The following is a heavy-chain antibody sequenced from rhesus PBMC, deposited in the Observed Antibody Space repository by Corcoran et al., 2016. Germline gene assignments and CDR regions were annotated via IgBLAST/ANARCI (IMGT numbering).Heavy chain of an antibody. CDR1: GGSIRSNY. CDR2: ISGSGGST. D-gene: IGHD1-26*01. Sequence: QLQLQESGPGLVKPSETLSLTCAVSGGSIRSNYWSWIRQPPGKGLEWIGRISGSGGSTEYKPSLKSRVTSSTDTAKNQFSLKGSSVTAADTAVYDCARGVTGTTRSLDVWGRGVLVTVSS. V-gene: IGHV4-173*01. CDR3: ARGVTGTTRSLDV. J-gene: IGHJ5-2*02.